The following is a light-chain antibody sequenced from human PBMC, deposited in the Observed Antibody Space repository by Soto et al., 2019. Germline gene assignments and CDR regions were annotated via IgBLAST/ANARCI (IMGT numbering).Light chain of an antibody. CDR3: QQLHDYPIT. J-gene: IGKJ5*01. CDR2: AAS. V-gene: IGKV1-9*01. Sequence: DIQMTQSPSTLSASVGDRVTITCRASQGIDSSLAWYQKKPGKAPKLLIFAASSLQSGVPSRFSGSGSGTDFTLTISSLQPEDFATYYCQQLHDYPITFGQGTRLEIK. CDR1: QGIDSS.